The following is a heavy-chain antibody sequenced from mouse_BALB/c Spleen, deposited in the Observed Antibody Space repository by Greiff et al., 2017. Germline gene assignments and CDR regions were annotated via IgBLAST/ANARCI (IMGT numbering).Heavy chain of an antibody. CDR3: ARSSDGYSFDY. Sequence: VQLQQSGPELVKPGASVKISCKASGYTFTDYNMHWVKQSHGKSLEWIGYIYPYNGATSYNQNFKDKASLTVDKSSSTAYMELHSLTSEDSAVYYCARSSDGYSFDYWGQGTTLTVSS. CDR1: GYTFTDYN. D-gene: IGHD2-3*01. J-gene: IGHJ2*01. CDR2: IYPYNGAT. V-gene: IGHV1S29*02.